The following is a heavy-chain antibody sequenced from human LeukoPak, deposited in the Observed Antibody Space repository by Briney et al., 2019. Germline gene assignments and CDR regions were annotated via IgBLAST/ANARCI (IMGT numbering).Heavy chain of an antibody. V-gene: IGHV1-3*01. CDR3: ARGTLNYSYLMDV. CDR1: GYTFTNYL. CDR2: ISAGNGNT. J-gene: IGHJ6*02. Sequence: ASVKVSCKASGYTFTNYLMHWVRQAPGQRLEWMGWISAGNGNTKYSQKFQGRVTITRDTSASTAYMELSSLRSEDTAVYYCARGTLNYSYLMDVWGQGTTVTVSS. D-gene: IGHD3-16*01.